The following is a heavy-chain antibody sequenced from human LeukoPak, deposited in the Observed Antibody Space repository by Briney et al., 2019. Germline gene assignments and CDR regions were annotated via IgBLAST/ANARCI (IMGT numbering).Heavy chain of an antibody. J-gene: IGHJ6*03. CDR2: ISGSGGST. D-gene: IGHD3-10*01. CDR3: ARVARLRGETNWGYYYYHMDV. V-gene: IGHV3-23*01. Sequence: GGSLRLSCAASGFTFSSYAMSWVRQAPGKGLEWVSAISGSGGSTYYADSVKGRFTISRDNSKNTLYLQMKSLRVDDTAVYYCARVARLRGETNWGYYYYHMDVWGEGTTVTISS. CDR1: GFTFSSYA.